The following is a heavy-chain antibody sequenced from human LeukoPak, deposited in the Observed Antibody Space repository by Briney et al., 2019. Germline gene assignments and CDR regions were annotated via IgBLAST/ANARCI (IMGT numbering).Heavy chain of an antibody. V-gene: IGHV3-23*01. Sequence: GGSLRLSCAASGVTFSSYVMSWVRQAPGKGLEWFSGISGICGRTYYADSVKCRVTISRYNSKNTLYLQINSLRAEDTAVYYCARDHLLDWYYYYMDVWGKGTTVTVSS. CDR3: ARDHLLDWYYYYMDV. CDR2: ISGICGRT. CDR1: GVTFSSYV. D-gene: IGHD3/OR15-3a*01. J-gene: IGHJ6*03.